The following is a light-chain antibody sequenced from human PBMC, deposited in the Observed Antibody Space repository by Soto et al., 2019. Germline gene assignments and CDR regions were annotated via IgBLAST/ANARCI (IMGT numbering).Light chain of an antibody. V-gene: IGKV1-39*01. J-gene: IGKJ3*01. CDR2: AAS. CDR1: QSISSF. Sequence: DIQMTQSPSSLSASVGDRVTITCRASQSISSFLNWYQQKPGKAPKFLIYAASSLQSGVPSRFSGSGSGTDFTLTISSLQPEDFATYYCQQSYSTPLTFGPGTKVDTK. CDR3: QQSYSTPLT.